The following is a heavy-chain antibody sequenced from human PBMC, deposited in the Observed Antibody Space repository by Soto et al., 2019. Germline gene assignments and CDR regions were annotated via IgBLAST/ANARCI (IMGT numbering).Heavy chain of an antibody. J-gene: IGHJ4*02. V-gene: IGHV5-51*01. Sequence: ESLSIFCTGSGYSFTSYWIGWVRQMPGKGLEWMGIIYPGDSDTRYSPSFQGQVTISADKSISTAYLQWSSLKASDTAMYYCARTAIAAAGTIDYWGQGTLVTVSS. CDR2: IYPGDSDT. D-gene: IGHD6-13*01. CDR1: GYSFTSYW. CDR3: ARTAIAAAGTIDY.